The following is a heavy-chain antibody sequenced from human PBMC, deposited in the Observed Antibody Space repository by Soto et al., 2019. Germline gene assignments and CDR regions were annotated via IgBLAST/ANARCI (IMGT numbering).Heavy chain of an antibody. CDR1: GFTFSSYG. D-gene: IGHD5-18*01. CDR2: ISYDGSNK. V-gene: IGHV3-30*18. Sequence: PGGSLRLSCAASGFTFSSYGMHWVRQAPGKGLEWVAVISYDGSNKYYADSVKGRFTISRDNSKNTLYLQMNSLRAEDTAVYYCAKSGTAMVFASYYYYYYGMDVWGQGTTVTVSS. J-gene: IGHJ6*02. CDR3: AKSGTAMVFASYYYYYYGMDV.